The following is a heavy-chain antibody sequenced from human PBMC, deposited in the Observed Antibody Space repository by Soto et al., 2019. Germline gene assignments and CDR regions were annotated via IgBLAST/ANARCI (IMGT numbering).Heavy chain of an antibody. Sequence: GGSLRLSCAASGFTFSGYAMSWVRQAPGKGLEWVSAISGSGGSTYYADSVKGRFTISRDNSKNTLYLQMNSLRAEDTAVYYCAKTARDVDIVAVPAAIYLDYWGQGTLVTVSS. J-gene: IGHJ4*02. CDR1: GFTFSGYA. CDR3: AKTARDVDIVAVPAAIYLDY. D-gene: IGHD2-2*03. CDR2: ISGSGGST. V-gene: IGHV3-23*01.